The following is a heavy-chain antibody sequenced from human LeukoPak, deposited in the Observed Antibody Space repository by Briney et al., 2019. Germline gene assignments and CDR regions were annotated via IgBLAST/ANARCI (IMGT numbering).Heavy chain of an antibody. CDR1: GFTFSTYS. Sequence: GGSLRLSCAASGFTFSTYSMNWVRQAPGKGLEWISFISTSSIYIYYADSVEGRFTISRDNARNSLYLQMNSLRAEDTAVYYCARGEWSSSPFDYWGQGTLVTVSS. J-gene: IGHJ4*02. V-gene: IGHV3-21*01. CDR3: ARGEWSSSPFDY. D-gene: IGHD6-6*01. CDR2: ISTSSIYI.